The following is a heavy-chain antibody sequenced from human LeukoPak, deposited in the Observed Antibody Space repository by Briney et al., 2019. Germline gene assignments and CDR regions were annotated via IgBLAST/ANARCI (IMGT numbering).Heavy chain of an antibody. V-gene: IGHV4-59*08. CDR3: ARHERGAAYLDY. J-gene: IGHJ4*02. CDR1: GASISNYY. D-gene: IGHD6-25*01. Sequence: SETLSLTCTVSGASISNYYWSWIRQPPGKGLECIGYVSYSGRTNHNPSLKSRVTISADTSKNQFSLKLTSLTAADTAVYYCARHERGAAYLDYWGQGTLVTVSS. CDR2: VSYSGRT.